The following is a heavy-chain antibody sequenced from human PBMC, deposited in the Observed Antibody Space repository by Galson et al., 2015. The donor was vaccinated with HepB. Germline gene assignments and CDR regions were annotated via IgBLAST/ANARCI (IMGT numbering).Heavy chain of an antibody. Sequence: SVKVSCKASGGTFSSHAISWVRQAPGQGLEWMGGIIPIFGTANYAQKFQGRVTITADESTSTAYLELSSLRSENTAVYYRARDAFGDDFCIGYQDDYNCYMFVRGEGTTVTVSS. CDR3: ARDAFGDDFCIGYQDDYNCYMFV. J-gene: IGHJ6*03. CDR2: IIPIFGTA. D-gene: IGHD3-3*01. V-gene: IGHV1-69*13. CDR1: GGTFSSHA.